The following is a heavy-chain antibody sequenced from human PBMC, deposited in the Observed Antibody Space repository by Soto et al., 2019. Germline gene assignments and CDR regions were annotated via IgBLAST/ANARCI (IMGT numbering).Heavy chain of an antibody. CDR3: AKESYDDPSGRYSDLYFDS. D-gene: IGHD3-22*01. CDR1: GFSFSNYA. Sequence: VGALRLSCAASGFSFSNYAMSWVRQAPAQGLEWVASITTRGGRTYYVDSVKGRFTISRDNFANALYLEMNSLTAEDTAIYYCAKESYDDPSGRYSDLYFDSWGPVTLVTVSS. J-gene: IGHJ4*02. V-gene: IGHV3-23*01. CDR2: ITTRGGRT.